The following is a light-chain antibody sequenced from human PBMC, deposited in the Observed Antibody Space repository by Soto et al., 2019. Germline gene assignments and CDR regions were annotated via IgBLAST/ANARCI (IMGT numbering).Light chain of an antibody. CDR1: QSVSSN. CDR2: GAS. Sequence: ELAMTQSPATLSVSPGERATLSCRASQSVSSNLAWYQQKPGQAPRLLIYGASTRATGIPARFSGSGSGTEFTLTISSLQSEDFVVYYCQQYNNWPLTFGGGTKVEIK. J-gene: IGKJ4*01. CDR3: QQYNNWPLT. V-gene: IGKV3-15*01.